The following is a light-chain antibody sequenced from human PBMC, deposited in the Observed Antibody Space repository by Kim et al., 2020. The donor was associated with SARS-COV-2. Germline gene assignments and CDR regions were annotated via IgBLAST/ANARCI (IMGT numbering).Light chain of an antibody. CDR1: ETVGSNN. J-gene: IGKJ4*01. Sequence: EIVITQSPATLSVSPGERVTLSCRASETVGSNNLAWYQQKPGQAPRLLIYRASTRATGIPARFSGSGSGTEFTLTINSLQSEDFAVYYCQQYNNWPLTFGGGTKLEI. V-gene: IGKV3-15*01. CDR2: RAS. CDR3: QQYNNWPLT.